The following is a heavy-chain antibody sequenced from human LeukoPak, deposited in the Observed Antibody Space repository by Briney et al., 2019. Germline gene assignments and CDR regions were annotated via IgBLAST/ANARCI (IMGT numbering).Heavy chain of an antibody. J-gene: IGHJ4*02. Sequence: GGSLRLSCAASGFTFSSYSMNWVRQAPGKGLEWVSSISSSSSYIYYADSVKGRFTISRDNAKNSLYLQMNSLRAEDTAVYYCAREGLEYYYDSSGYSYWGQGTLVTVSS. CDR2: ISSSSSYI. D-gene: IGHD3-22*01. V-gene: IGHV3-21*01. CDR3: AREGLEYYYDSSGYSY. CDR1: GFTFSSYS.